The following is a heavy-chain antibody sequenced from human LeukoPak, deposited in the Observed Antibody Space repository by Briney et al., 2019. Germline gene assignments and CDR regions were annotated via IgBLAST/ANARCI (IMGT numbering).Heavy chain of an antibody. CDR1: GGSFSGYY. CDR2: INHSGST. CDR3: AICKEGFDY. J-gene: IGHJ4*02. Sequence: PSETLSLTCAVYGGSFSGYYWSWIRQPPGKGLEWIGEINHSGSTNYNPSLKSRVTISVDTSKNQFSLKLSSVTAADTAVYHCAICKEGFDYWGQGTLVTVSS. V-gene: IGHV4-34*01.